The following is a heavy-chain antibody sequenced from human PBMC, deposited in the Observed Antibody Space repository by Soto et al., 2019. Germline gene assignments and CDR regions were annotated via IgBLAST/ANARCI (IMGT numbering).Heavy chain of an antibody. D-gene: IGHD3-22*01. CDR1: GYTFTSYG. Sequence: GASVKVSCKASGYTFTSYGISWVRQAPGQGLEWMGWISAYNGNTNYAQKLQGRVTMTTDTSTSTAYMELRSLRSDDTAVYYCARSYYYDSSGYGYAFDIWGQGTMVTVSS. V-gene: IGHV1-18*01. CDR2: ISAYNGNT. CDR3: ARSYYYDSSGYGYAFDI. J-gene: IGHJ3*02.